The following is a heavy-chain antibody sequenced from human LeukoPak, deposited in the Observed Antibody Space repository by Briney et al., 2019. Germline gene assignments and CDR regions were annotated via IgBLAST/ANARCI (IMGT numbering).Heavy chain of an antibody. CDR1: GFTFSSYA. J-gene: IGHJ4*02. D-gene: IGHD2-21*02. CDR3: ARAWRYCGGDCYSLPFDY. V-gene: IGHV3-30-3*01. Sequence: PGGSLRLSCAASGFTFSSYAMHWVCQAPGKGLEWVAVISYDGSNKYYADSVKGRFTFSRDNSKNTLYLQMNSLRAEDTAVYYCARAWRYCGGDCYSLPFDYWGQGTLVTVSS. CDR2: ISYDGSNK.